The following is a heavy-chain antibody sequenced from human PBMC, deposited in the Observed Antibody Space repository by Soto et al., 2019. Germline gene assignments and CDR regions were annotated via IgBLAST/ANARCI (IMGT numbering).Heavy chain of an antibody. Sequence: SETLSLTCTVSGDSITSSSFCWGWIRQPPGKGLEWIGTICYSGSTYYNPSLQSRVTMSVDTSKNQFSLKLSSVTAADTGVYYCARLDGNSADYYYGMDVWGRGTTVTASS. V-gene: IGHV4-39*01. CDR1: GDSITSSSFC. CDR2: ICYSGST. D-gene: IGHD6-19*01. CDR3: ARLDGNSADYYYGMDV. J-gene: IGHJ6*02.